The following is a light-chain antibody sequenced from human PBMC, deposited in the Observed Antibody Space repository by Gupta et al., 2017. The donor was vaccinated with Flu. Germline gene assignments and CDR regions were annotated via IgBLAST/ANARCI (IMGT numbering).Light chain of an antibody. V-gene: IGLV3-25*02. CDR3: QSADNSGTYVV. Sequence: SHELTQPPSLPVSPGQTARITCSGDALSNQFTYWYQQKPGQAPVLVIFKDTERPSGIPERFSGSNSGTTVTLTISGVQAEEEAAYYCQSADNSGTYVVFGGGTRLTVL. CDR1: ALSNQF. CDR2: KDT. J-gene: IGLJ3*02.